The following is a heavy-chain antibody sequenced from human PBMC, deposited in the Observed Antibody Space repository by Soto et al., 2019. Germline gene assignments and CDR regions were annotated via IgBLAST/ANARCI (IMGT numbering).Heavy chain of an antibody. CDR3: ARDLSSGYYPNDY. D-gene: IGHD3-22*01. CDR2: ISYDGSNK. V-gene: IGHV3-30-3*01. CDR1: GFTFSSYA. J-gene: IGHJ4*02. Sequence: PGGSLRLSCEASGFTFSSYAMHWVRQAPGKGLEWVAVISYDGSNKYYADSVKGRFTISRDNSKNTLYLQMNSLRAEDTAVYYCARDLSSGYYPNDYWGQGTLVTVSS.